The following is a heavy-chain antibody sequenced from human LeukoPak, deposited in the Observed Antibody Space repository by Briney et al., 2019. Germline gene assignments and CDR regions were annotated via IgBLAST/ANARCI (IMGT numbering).Heavy chain of an antibody. CDR3: ARDRQYCTNGVCNYYYYYGMDV. CDR2: IWYDGSNK. V-gene: IGHV3-33*01. J-gene: IGHJ6*02. Sequence: PGGSLRLSCAASGFTFSSYGMHWVRQAPGKGLEWVAVIWYDGSNKYYADSVKGRFTISRDKSKNTLYLQMNSLRAEDTAVYYCARDRQYCTNGVCNYYYYYGMDVWGQGTTVTVSS. D-gene: IGHD2-8*01. CDR1: GFTFSSYG.